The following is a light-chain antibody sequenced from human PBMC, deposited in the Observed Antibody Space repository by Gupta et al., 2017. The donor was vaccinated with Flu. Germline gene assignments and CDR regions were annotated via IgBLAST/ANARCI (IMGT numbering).Light chain of an antibody. J-gene: IGKJ2*01. CDR3: QQYDSLPYT. CDR1: QDISNY. CDR2: DAS. V-gene: IGKV1-33*01. Sequence: DIQMTQSPSPLSASVGDRVTITCQASQDISNYLNWYQQKPGKAPNLLIDDASNLETGVPSRFSGSGSGTHFSITISSLQPEDVATYYCQQYDSLPYTFGQGTKLEIK.